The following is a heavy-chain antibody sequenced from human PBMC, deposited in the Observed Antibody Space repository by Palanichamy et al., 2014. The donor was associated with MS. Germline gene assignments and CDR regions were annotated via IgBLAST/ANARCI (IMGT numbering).Heavy chain of an antibody. V-gene: IGHV1-3*01. Sequence: QVQLVRSGAEVKKPGASAKVSCKASGYAFTDYAIHWVRQAPGQRLEWMGWINAGNGNTKYSQKFQSRVTITRDTSADTAYMELSSLRSEDTALYYCAREHDSWSGYSFDFWGQGTLVTASS. CDR2: INAGNGNT. CDR3: AREHDSWSGYSFDF. CDR1: GYAFTDYA. J-gene: IGHJ4*02. D-gene: IGHD3-3*01.